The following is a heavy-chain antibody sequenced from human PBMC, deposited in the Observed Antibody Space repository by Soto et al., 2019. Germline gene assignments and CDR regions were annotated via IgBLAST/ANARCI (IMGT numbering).Heavy chain of an antibody. J-gene: IGHJ6*02. CDR1: GFTFSTYD. D-gene: IGHD4-17*01. CDR2: ISASGTST. CDR3: AKGRTRETQLYGMDV. Sequence: EVQLLESGGDLVQSGGSLRLSCAASGFTFSTYDMSWVRQAPGKGLDWVSGISASGTSTNNGDSVKGRFSISRDNSKNTLYLQMNSLRAEDTAVYYCAKGRTRETQLYGMDVWGQGTTVTVSS. V-gene: IGHV3-23*01.